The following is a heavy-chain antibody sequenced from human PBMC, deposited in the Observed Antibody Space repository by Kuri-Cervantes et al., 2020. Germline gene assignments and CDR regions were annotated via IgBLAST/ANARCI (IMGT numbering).Heavy chain of an antibody. CDR3: ASYGSGSYGPDFDY. CDR1: GFTFSSYA. D-gene: IGHD3-10*01. Sequence: GGSLRLSCAASGFTFSSYAMSWVRQAPGKRLEWVSAISGSGGSTYYADSVKGRFTISRDNSKNTLYLQMNSLRDEDTAVYYCASYGSGSYGPDFDYWGQGTLVTVSS. V-gene: IGHV3-23*01. J-gene: IGHJ4*02. CDR2: ISGSGGST.